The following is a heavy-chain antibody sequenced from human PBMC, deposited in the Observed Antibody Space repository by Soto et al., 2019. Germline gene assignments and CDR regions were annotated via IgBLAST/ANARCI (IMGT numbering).Heavy chain of an antibody. D-gene: IGHD3-9*01. CDR1: GFTFSLSA. CDR3: AKGPEYDILTGCDY. J-gene: IGHJ4*02. V-gene: IGHV3-23*01. Sequence: EVQLLESGGGFVQPGESIRLSCAASGFTFSLSAMSWVRQALGRGLDWVSSLSGGGSTTDYADSVKGRFTISRDNSKNTVHLQMNSLRAEDTAVYYCAKGPEYDILTGCDYWGQGALVTVSS. CDR2: LSGGGSTT.